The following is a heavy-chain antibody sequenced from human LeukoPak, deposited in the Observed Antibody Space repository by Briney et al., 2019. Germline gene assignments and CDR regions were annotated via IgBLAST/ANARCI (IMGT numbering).Heavy chain of an antibody. CDR2: IDGSGGNT. Sequence: GESLKISCVASGFTFSRYAMSWVRQAPGKGLEWVSAIDGSGGNTFYADSVKGRFTISRDNSKNTLFLHMNSLRAEDTAVYFCAKDSSVPYGITNWGQGTLVTVS. V-gene: IGHV3-23*01. CDR3: AKDSSVPYGITN. D-gene: IGHD4-17*01. J-gene: IGHJ4*02. CDR1: GFTFSRYA.